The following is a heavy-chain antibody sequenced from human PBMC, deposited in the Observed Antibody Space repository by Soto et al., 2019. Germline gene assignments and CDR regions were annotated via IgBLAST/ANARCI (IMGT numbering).Heavy chain of an antibody. D-gene: IGHD3-3*01. Sequence: KPSETLSLTCSVSGGSISSGDYYWSWVRQPPQKGLEWIGYIYYSGSTYYNPSLKSRVTISVDTAKNQFSLNLSSVTAADTAVYYCARGNDFWSGYSTLTYYGLDVWGQGTTVTVSS. J-gene: IGHJ6*02. V-gene: IGHV4-30-4*01. CDR3: ARGNDFWSGYSTLTYYGLDV. CDR1: GGSISSGDYY. CDR2: IYYSGST.